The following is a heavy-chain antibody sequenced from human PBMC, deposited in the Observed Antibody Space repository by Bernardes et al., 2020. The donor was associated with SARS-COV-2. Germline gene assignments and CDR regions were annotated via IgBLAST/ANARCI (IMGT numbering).Heavy chain of an antibody. D-gene: IGHD3-9*01. CDR3: AKDIGPLYFYFDY. V-gene: IGHV3-9*01. CDR1: GFTFDDYA. J-gene: IGHJ4*02. CDR2: ISWNSGSI. Sequence: GGSLRLSCAASGFTFDDYAMHWVRQAPGKGLEWVSGISWNSGSIGYADSVKGRFTISRDNAKNSLYLQMNSLRAEDTALYYCAKDIGPLYFYFDYWGQGTLVTVSS.